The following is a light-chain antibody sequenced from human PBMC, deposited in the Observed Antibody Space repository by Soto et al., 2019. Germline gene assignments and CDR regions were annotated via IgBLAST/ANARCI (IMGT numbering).Light chain of an antibody. V-gene: IGLV2-8*01. CDR2: DVN. CDR3: SSYTGTNVI. Sequence: QSALTQPPSASGSPGQSVTISCTGTLSDVGGQNLVSWYRQDPGKAPKLIIYDVNQRPSGVPDRFSGSKSGSTASLTVSGLQAEDEANYYCSSYTGTNVIFGGGTNLTVL. J-gene: IGLJ2*01. CDR1: LSDVGGQNL.